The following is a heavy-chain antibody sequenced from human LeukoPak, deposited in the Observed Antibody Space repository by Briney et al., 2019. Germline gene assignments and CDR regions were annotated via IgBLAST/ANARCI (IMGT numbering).Heavy chain of an antibody. D-gene: IGHD2-2*01. CDR3: ATMEYQLIRYFDY. V-gene: IGHV3-7*01. Sequence: PGGSLRLSCAASGFTFNKYWMTWVRQAPGNGLEWVASIKEDGSEQYYVDSVKGRFTISRDNAENSMYLQMNSLRADDTAVYFCATMEYQLIRYFDYWGQGTLVTVSS. CDR1: GFTFNKYW. J-gene: IGHJ4*02. CDR2: IKEDGSEQ.